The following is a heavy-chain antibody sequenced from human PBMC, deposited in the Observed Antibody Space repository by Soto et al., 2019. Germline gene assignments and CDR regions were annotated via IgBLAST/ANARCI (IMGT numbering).Heavy chain of an antibody. J-gene: IGHJ6*02. Sequence: SETLSLTFAVYGGSFSGYYWSWVRQPPGKGLEWIGEINHSGSTNYNPSLKSRVTISVDTSKNQFSLKLSSVTAADTAVYYCARARSSWYFDGWAYYYYGMDVWGQGTTVTVSS. V-gene: IGHV4-34*01. CDR3: ARARSSWYFDGWAYYYYGMDV. CDR2: INHSGST. CDR1: GGSFSGYY. D-gene: IGHD6-13*01.